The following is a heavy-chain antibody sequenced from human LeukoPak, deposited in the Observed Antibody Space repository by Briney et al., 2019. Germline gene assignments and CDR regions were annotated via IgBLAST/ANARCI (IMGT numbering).Heavy chain of an antibody. Sequence: SVKVSCKASGGTFGSYAISWVRQAPGQGLEWMGGIIPIFGTANYAQKFQGRVTITADESTSTPYMELSSLRSEDTAVYYCHYGSGSYYNVGGYYYYGMDVWGKGTTVTVSS. D-gene: IGHD3-10*01. CDR2: IIPIFGTA. CDR1: GGTFGSYA. J-gene: IGHJ6*04. V-gene: IGHV1-69*13. CDR3: HYGSGSYYNVGGYYYYGMDV.